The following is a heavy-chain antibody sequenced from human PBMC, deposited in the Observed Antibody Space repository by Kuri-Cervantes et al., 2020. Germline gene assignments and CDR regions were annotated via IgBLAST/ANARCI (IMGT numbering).Heavy chain of an antibody. CDR3: ASWLDSYYYYGMDV. V-gene: IGHV4-34*01. CDR1: GGSFSGYY. CDR2: INHSGST. D-gene: IGHD6-19*01. Sequence: SQTLSLTCAVYGGSFSGYYWSWIRQPPGKGLEWIGEINHSGSTNYNPSLKSRVTISVDTSKNQFSLKLSSVTAADTAVYYCASWLDSYYYYGMDVWGQGTTVTVSS. J-gene: IGHJ6*02.